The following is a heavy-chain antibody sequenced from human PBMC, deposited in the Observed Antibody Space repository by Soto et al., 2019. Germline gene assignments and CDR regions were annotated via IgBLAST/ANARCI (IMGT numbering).Heavy chain of an antibody. CDR1: GFTFSRYA. D-gene: IGHD3-10*01. CDR2: ISYDGSNK. V-gene: IGHV3-30-3*01. Sequence: QVQLVESGGGVVQPGRSLRLSCAASGFTFSRYAMHWVRQAPGKGLEWVALISYDGSNKYYADSVKGRFTISRDNSKNTLYLQMNRLTAEYTAVYYCAISGYNNGSLDYWGQGTLVTVSS. CDR3: AISGYNNGSLDY. J-gene: IGHJ4*02.